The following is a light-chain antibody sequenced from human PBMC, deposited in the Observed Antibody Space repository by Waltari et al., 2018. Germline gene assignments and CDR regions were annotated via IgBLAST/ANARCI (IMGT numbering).Light chain of an antibody. CDR2: EVT. Sequence: QSALTQPASVSGSPGPSITLPCPGGPSHIGTYNPVPWYMQNPGKAPRVIIYEVTKRPSGISDRFSGSKSGNTASLTISGLQVEDEADYYCCSYAGRSSMIFGGGTKVTVV. CDR1: PSHIGTYNP. V-gene: IGLV2-23*02. CDR3: CSYAGRSSMI. J-gene: IGLJ2*01.